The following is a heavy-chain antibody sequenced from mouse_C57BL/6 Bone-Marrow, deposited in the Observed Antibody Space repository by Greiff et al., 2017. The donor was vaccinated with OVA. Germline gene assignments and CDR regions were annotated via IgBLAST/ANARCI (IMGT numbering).Heavy chain of an antibody. D-gene: IGHD3-1*01. CDR1: GYSITSGYY. Sequence: EVQRVESGPGLVKPSQSLSLTCSVTGYSITSGYYWNWIRQFPGNKLEWMGYISYDGSNNYNPSLKNRISITRDTSKNQFFLKLNSVTTEDTATYYCARGFGVFDYWGQGTTLTVSS. V-gene: IGHV3-6*01. CDR2: ISYDGSN. J-gene: IGHJ2*01. CDR3: ARGFGVFDY.